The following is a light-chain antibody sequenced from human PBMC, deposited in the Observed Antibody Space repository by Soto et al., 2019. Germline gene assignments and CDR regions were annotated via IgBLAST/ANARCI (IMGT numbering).Light chain of an antibody. Sequence: EYALTQPPGTLPLAPYERATPSCIASQSLANSFIAWYQQKPGQAPRRLIYDTSSRASGIPDRFSGSGSGTDFTLTISRLGTEDFAVFYCQQYGTSEIIFGQGTRLEIK. CDR2: DTS. CDR1: QSLANSF. J-gene: IGKJ5*01. CDR3: QQYGTSEII. V-gene: IGKV3-20*01.